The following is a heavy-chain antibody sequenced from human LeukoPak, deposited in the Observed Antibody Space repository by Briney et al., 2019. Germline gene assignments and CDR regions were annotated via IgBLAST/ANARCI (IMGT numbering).Heavy chain of an antibody. CDR2: IKEDGSGK. CDR1: GFTFSSYW. D-gene: IGHD6-19*01. J-gene: IGHJ4*02. V-gene: IGHV3-7*05. CDR3: AKRGRYSFDY. Sequence: PGGSLRLSCAASGFTFSSYWMSWVRQAPGKGLEWVANIKEDGSGKYYVDSLKGRFTISRDNAKNSLYLQMNSLRAEDTAVYYCAKRGRYSFDYWGQGTLVTVSS.